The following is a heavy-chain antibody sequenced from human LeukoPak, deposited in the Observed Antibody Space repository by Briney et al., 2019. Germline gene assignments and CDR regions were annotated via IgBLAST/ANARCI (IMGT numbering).Heavy chain of an antibody. Sequence: GGSLRLSCTASGFSFRSYAMHWVRQAPVKGLEYVSAISRSGNTAYYADSVKGRFIVSRDNSKKTLFLQMSDLRPEDTAVYYCATPGSSWGQGSPVIVSS. CDR1: GFSFRSYA. CDR3: ATPGSS. J-gene: IGHJ4*02. V-gene: IGHV3-64*02. D-gene: IGHD6-13*01. CDR2: ISRSGNTA.